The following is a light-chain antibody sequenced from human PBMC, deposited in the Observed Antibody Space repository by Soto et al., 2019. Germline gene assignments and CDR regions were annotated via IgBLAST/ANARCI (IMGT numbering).Light chain of an antibody. CDR2: GNS. J-gene: IGLJ3*02. V-gene: IGLV1-40*01. Sequence: QSVLTQPPSVSGAPGQRVTISCTGSSSNIGAGYDVHWYQQLPGTAPKLLIYGNSNRPSGVLGRFSCSKSGTSASLAITGLQAEDEADYYCQSYDSSLSGSVFGGGTKVTVL. CDR3: QSYDSSLSGSV. CDR1: SSNIGAGYD.